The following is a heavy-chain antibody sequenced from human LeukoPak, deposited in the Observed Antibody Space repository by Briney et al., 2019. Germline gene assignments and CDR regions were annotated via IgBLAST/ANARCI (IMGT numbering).Heavy chain of an antibody. CDR1: GSSFTTFW. CDR3: ARADYYYYYMDV. CDR2: IYPGDSDT. V-gene: IGHV5-51*01. J-gene: IGHJ6*03. Sequence: GESLKISCKGSGSSFTTFWIGWVRQMPGKGLEWMGIIYPGDSDTRYSPSFLGQVTISADKSISTAYLQWSSLKASDTAMYYCARADYYYYYMDVWGKGTTVTVSS.